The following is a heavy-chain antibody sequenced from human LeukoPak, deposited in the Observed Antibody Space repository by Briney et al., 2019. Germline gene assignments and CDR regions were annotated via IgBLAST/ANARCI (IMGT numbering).Heavy chain of an antibody. CDR2: FDLEDGET. CDR1: GYTLTELS. CDR3: ARDLLSSQYSSGWSYFDY. D-gene: IGHD6-19*01. J-gene: IGHJ4*02. V-gene: IGHV1-24*01. Sequence: ASEKVSCKVSGYTLTELSMHWARHAPGKGLEWRGGFDLEDGETIYTQKFQGRVTMTEDTTTDTAYMELRSVGSDDTAVYYCARDLLSSQYSSGWSYFDYWGQGTLVTVSS.